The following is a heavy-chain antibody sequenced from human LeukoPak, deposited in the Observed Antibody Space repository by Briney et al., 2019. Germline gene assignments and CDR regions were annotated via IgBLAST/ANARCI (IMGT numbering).Heavy chain of an antibody. J-gene: IGHJ4*02. V-gene: IGHV3-23*01. D-gene: IGHD6-13*01. CDR3: AKMAAAGTIPYYFDY. CDR2: ISGSGGSA. Sequence: GGPLTLSCAASGFTFSSYAVRGLPQATGEALEWVSDISGSGGSAYYADSAKGRFTISRDNSKNTLYLQMNSLRAEDTAVYYCAKMAAAGTIPYYFDYWGQGTLVTVSS. CDR1: GFTFSSYA.